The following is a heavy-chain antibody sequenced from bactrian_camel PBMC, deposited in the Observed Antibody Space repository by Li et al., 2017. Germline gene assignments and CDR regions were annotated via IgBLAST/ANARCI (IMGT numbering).Heavy chain of an antibody. V-gene: IGHV3S42*01. Sequence: QLVESGGGSVQAGGSLRLSCATSVYIYSRNCMGRFRQAPGNGREGVAVIYTDGGSTTYADSVKGRFTISRDNAKNTVYLQMNSLRTEDTGTYYCAKSLASALNGTGRSPGTQVTVS. J-gene: IGHJ4*01. CDR1: VYIYSRNC. CDR2: IYTDGGST. D-gene: IGHD6*01.